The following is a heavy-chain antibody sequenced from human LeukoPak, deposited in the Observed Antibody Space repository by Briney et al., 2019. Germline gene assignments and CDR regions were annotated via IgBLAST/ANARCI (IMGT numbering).Heavy chain of an antibody. J-gene: IGHJ6*04. Sequence: PGRSLRLSCAASGFTFSSYAMHWVRQAPGKGLEWVAVISYDGSDKYYADSVKGRFIISRDNAKNSLYLQMNSLRAEDTAVYYCAELGITMIGGVWGKGTTVTISS. V-gene: IGHV3-30*04. CDR3: AELGITMIGGV. CDR1: GFTFSSYA. D-gene: IGHD3-10*02. CDR2: ISYDGSDK.